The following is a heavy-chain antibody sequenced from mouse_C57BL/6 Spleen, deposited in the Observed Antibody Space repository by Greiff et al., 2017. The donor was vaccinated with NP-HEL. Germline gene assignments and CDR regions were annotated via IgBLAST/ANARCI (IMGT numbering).Heavy chain of an antibody. CDR1: GFSLTSYG. D-gene: IGHD4-1*01. CDR3: DRHTWDRYYAMDY. Sequence: QVQLKESGPGLVAPSQSLSITCTVSGFSLTSYGVHWVRQPPGKGLEWLVVIWSDGSTTYNSALKSRLSISKDNSKSQVFLKMNSLQTDDTAMYYCDRHTWDRYYAMDYWGQGTSVTVSS. J-gene: IGHJ4*01. CDR2: IWSDGST. V-gene: IGHV2-6-1*01.